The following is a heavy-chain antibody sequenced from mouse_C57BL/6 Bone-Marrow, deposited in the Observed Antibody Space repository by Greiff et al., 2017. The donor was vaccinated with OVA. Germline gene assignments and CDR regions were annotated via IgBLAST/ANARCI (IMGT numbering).Heavy chain of an antibody. CDR2: IHPNSGST. Sequence: VKLQQPGAELVKPGASVKLSCKASGYTFTSYWMHWVKQRPGQGLEWIGMIHPNSGSTNYNEKFKSKATLTVDKSSSTAYMQLSSLTSEDSAVYYCASHYGSSYVHAMDYWGQGTSVTVSS. V-gene: IGHV1-64*01. D-gene: IGHD1-1*01. CDR3: ASHYGSSYVHAMDY. J-gene: IGHJ4*01. CDR1: GYTFTSYW.